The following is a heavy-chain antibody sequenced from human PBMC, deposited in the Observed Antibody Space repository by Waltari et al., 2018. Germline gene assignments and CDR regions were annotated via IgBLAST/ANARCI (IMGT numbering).Heavy chain of an antibody. D-gene: IGHD2-21*02. Sequence: EVQLVESGGGLVQPGGSLRLSCAASGFTFSSYSMNWVRQAPGKGLEWVSYISSSSSTIYYADSVKGRFTISRDNAKNSRYLQMNSLRAEDTAVYYCAREDYGGNSGIDYWGQGTLVTVSS. V-gene: IGHV3-48*01. CDR2: ISSSSSTI. CDR3: AREDYGGNSGIDY. CDR1: GFTFSSYS. J-gene: IGHJ4*02.